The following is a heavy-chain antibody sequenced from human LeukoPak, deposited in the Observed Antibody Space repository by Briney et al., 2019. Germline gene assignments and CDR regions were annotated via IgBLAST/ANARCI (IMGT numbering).Heavy chain of an antibody. CDR3: ARGLRFLEWGTYYYYYYMDV. J-gene: IGHJ6*03. Sequence: SETLSLTCTVSGGSISSYYWSWIRQPPGKGLEWIGYIYYSGSTNYNPPLKSRVTISVDTSKNQFSLKLSSVTAADTAVYYCARGLRFLEWGTYYYYYYMDVWGKGTTVTVSS. CDR2: IYYSGST. CDR1: GGSISSYY. D-gene: IGHD3-3*01. V-gene: IGHV4-59*01.